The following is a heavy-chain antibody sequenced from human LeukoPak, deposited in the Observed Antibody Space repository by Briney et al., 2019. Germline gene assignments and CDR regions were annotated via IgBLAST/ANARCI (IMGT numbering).Heavy chain of an antibody. CDR2: ICIDGSNQ. D-gene: IGHD4-17*01. J-gene: IGHJ1*01. CDR3: AKSHPPTVTTEEGEYLQH. CDR1: GFTFSSFG. V-gene: IGHV3-30*18. Sequence: PGGSLRLSCAASGFTFSSFGMHWVRQAPGQGLEWVAVICIDGSNQYYADSVKGRFTIYRDNFKNTVYLQMNSLRAEETAVYCCAKSHPPTVTTEEGEYLQHYGQGNLVIVTS.